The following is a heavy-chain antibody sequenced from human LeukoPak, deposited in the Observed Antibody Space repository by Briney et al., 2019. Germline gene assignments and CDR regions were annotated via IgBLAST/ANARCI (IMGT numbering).Heavy chain of an antibody. J-gene: IGHJ4*02. CDR3: AKGAGVTLLYYYFNY. Sequence: GRSLRLSCAASGFTFDDFAMHWVRQAPGKGLEWVSGIIWNSNSIAYADSVKGRFTISRDNAKNSLYLQMNSLRAEDMALYYCAKGAGVTLLYYYFNYWGQGTQVTVSS. CDR2: IIWNSNSI. D-gene: IGHD4-11*01. V-gene: IGHV3-9*03. CDR1: GFTFDDFA.